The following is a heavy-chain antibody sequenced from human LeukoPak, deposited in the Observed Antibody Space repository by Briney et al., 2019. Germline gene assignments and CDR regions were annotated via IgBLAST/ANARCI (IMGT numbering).Heavy chain of an antibody. CDR1: GGTFSSYA. J-gene: IGHJ5*02. D-gene: IGHD4-17*01. CDR3: ARLKVEMTTVTSNWFDP. Sequence: ASVKVSCKASGGTFSSYAISWVRQAPGQGLEWMGGIIPIFGTANYAQKFQGRVTMTEDTSTDTAYMELSSLRSEDTAVYYCARLKVEMTTVTSNWFDPWGQGTLVTVSS. CDR2: IIPIFGTA. V-gene: IGHV1-69*06.